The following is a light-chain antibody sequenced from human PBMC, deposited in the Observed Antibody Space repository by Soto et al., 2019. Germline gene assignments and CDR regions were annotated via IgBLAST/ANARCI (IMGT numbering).Light chain of an antibody. CDR1: QHVDRY. Sequence: DIQMTQSPSSLSASVGDSVTITCRTSQHVDRYISWYQQIPGRAPKLLIYSASSLVSGVPPRFRGSASGTEFTLSISSLQREDFATYFCQQSSNIPWTFGQGTKVE. V-gene: IGKV1-39*01. J-gene: IGKJ1*01. CDR2: SAS. CDR3: QQSSNIPWT.